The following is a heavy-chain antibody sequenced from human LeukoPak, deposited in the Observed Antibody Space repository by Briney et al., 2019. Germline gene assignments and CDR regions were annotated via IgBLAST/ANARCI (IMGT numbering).Heavy chain of an antibody. CDR3: AGGSSTSSYYFDH. J-gene: IGHJ4*02. CDR2: ICSSSGCI. Sequence: PGGSLRLSCVASGLTFNRYSMNWVRQAPGKGLEWVSSICSSSGCIYYADSVRGRFTVSRDNAKNSVFLQMNNLRAEAAAVYYCAGGSSTSSYYFDHWGQGILVTVSS. CDR1: GLTFNRYS. D-gene: IGHD6-13*01. V-gene: IGHV3-21*01.